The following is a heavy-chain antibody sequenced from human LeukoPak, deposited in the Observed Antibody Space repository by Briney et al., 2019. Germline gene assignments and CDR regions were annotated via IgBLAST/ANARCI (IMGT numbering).Heavy chain of an antibody. Sequence: SETLSLTCTVSGGSISSSSYYWGWIRQPPGKGLEWIGSIYYSGSTYYNPSLKSRFTISVDTSKNQFSLKLSSVTAADPAVYYCTRPFGTLAYCSSTSCYASNWFDHWGQGTLVTVSS. J-gene: IGHJ5*02. CDR1: GGSISSSSYY. CDR3: TRPFGTLAYCSSTSCYASNWFDH. CDR2: IYYSGST. D-gene: IGHD2-2*01. V-gene: IGHV4-39*01.